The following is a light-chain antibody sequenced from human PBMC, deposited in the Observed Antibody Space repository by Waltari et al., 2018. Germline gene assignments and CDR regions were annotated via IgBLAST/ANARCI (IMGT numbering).Light chain of an antibody. Sequence: QSALTQPRSVSGSPGPSVTISCSGPSSDIGNYTFVSWYQQHPGNAPTLLIYDVVKRPSGVPDRFSGSKSGNTASLTISGLQTEDEGDYYCCSYAGSYTFVFGGGTQLTVL. J-gene: IGLJ7*01. CDR3: CSYAGSYTFV. CDR2: DVV. CDR1: SSDIGNYTF. V-gene: IGLV2-11*01.